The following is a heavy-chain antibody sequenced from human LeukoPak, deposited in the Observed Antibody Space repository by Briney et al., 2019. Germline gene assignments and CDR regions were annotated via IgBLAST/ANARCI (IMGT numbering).Heavy chain of an antibody. Sequence: PGGSLRLSCVVSGFTFSSAWMHWVRQAPGKGLEWLANIHRDGSEERYLDSVKGRFTVSRDNTKNSLFLQMDSLTVEDSAIYYCARDLEEWLVPIDLWGQGTLVTVSS. CDR1: GFTFSSAW. V-gene: IGHV3-7*01. D-gene: IGHD6-19*01. CDR2: IHRDGSEE. J-gene: IGHJ5*02. CDR3: ARDLEEWLVPIDL.